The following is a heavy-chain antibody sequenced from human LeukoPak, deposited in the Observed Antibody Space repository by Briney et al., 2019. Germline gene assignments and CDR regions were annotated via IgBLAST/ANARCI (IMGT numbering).Heavy chain of an antibody. Sequence: RASVKVSRKTSGYRLTDDYIHWVRQAPRQGLEWMGWINHDTDFTNYAPKFRGRVIMTRDTSISTAYMEVRRLTFDDTAIYYCAPTSEAYTSNWSVWGQGTLVTVSP. V-gene: IGHV1-2*02. CDR3: APTSEAYTSNWSV. CDR1: GYRLTDDY. D-gene: IGHD3-16*01. CDR2: INHDTDFT. J-gene: IGHJ4*02.